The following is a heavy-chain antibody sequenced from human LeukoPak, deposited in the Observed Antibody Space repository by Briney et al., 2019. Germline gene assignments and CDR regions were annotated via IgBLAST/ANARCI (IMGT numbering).Heavy chain of an antibody. D-gene: IGHD3-10*01. CDR2: IYYSGST. CDR3: ARDLVEFVYGSGSYYWFDP. CDR1: GGSISSSSYY. V-gene: IGHV4-39*07. J-gene: IGHJ5*02. Sequence: KSSETLSLTCTVSGGSISSSSYYWGWIRQPPGKGLEWIGSIYYSGSTYYNPSLKSRVTISVDTSKNQFSLKLSSVTAADTAVYYCARDLVEFVYGSGSYYWFDPWGQGTLVTVSS.